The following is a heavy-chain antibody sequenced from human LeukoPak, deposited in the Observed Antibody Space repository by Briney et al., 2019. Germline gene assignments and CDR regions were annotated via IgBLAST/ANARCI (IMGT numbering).Heavy chain of an antibody. CDR3: ARDLNVDYGDYGAFDI. D-gene: IGHD4-17*01. CDR1: GGSISSYY. V-gene: IGHV4-38-2*02. CDR2: IYHSGST. J-gene: IGHJ3*02. Sequence: LETLSLTCTVSGGSISSYYWGWIRQPPGKGLEWIGSIYHSGSTYYNPSLKSRVTISVDTSKNQFSLKLSSVTAADTAVYYCARDLNVDYGDYGAFDIWGQGTMVTVSS.